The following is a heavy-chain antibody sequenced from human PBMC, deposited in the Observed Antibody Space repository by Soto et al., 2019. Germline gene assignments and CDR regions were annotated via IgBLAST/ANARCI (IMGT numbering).Heavy chain of an antibody. V-gene: IGHV4-4*02. CDR2: MFASGSS. CDR1: GDSISSPNW. CDR3: AREGFDHRPDY. J-gene: IGHJ4*02. Sequence: SETLSLTCAVSGDSISSPNWWSWYRQPPGKGLELIGEMFASGSSNYNPSLNGRVTISLDTSKNHFSLKLTSLTAADTAIYYCAREGFDHRPDYWGQGIPVTVSS.